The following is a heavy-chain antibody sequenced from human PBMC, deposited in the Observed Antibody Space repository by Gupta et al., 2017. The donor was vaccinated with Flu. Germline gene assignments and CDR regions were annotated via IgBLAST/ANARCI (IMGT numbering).Heavy chain of an antibody. D-gene: IGHD3-22*01. CDR3: ARGGWDDYDSSGET. CDR1: GGIFSNYA. V-gene: IGHV1-69*01. Sequence: QVQLVQSGAEVKKPGSSVKVSCKASGGIFSNYAINWVRQAPGQGLEWMGGIIPIFGTENYAQKVQGRVTITAEESTRTVYRELRRVRSEETAVYYCARGGWDDYDSSGETWGQGTMVTVSS. J-gene: IGHJ5*02. CDR2: IIPIFGTE.